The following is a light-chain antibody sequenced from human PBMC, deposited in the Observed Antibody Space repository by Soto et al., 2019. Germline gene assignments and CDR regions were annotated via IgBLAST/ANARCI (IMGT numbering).Light chain of an antibody. CDR3: QQYENLPT. Sequence: TQSTATLSVSVGDRVTISCQASQNINNYLNWYQQKPGRAPKLLIYDASNLEAGVPSRFRGSGSGTDFTFTISRLQPEDIATYYCQQYENLPTFGQGTRLEIK. V-gene: IGKV1-33*01. CDR2: DAS. CDR1: QNINNY. J-gene: IGKJ5*01.